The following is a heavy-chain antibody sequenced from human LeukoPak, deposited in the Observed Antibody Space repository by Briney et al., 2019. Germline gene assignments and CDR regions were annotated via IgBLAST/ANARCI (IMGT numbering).Heavy chain of an antibody. CDR2: TTSDGSRT. J-gene: IGHJ3*02. D-gene: IGHD1-26*01. Sequence: GGSLRLSCSASGFTFSSYAMHWVRQAPGKGLVWVSRTTSDGSRTNYADSVKGRFTISRDNAKNTLDLQMNSLRAEDTAVYYCARGGSPPEALGDAFDIWGQGTLVTVTS. V-gene: IGHV3-74*01. CDR1: GFTFSSYA. CDR3: ARGGSPPEALGDAFDI.